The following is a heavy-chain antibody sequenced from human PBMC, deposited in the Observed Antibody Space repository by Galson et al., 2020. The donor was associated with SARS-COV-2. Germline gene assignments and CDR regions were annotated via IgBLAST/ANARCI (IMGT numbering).Heavy chain of an antibody. CDR2: ISYDRSNK. Sequence: TGGSLRLSCAASGFTFSSYGIHWVRQAPGKGLEWVAVISYDRSNKYYADSVKGRFTISRDNSKNTVYLQMNSLRDEDTAVYYCGKDYSPYVVVITSGPDYWGQGTLVTVSS. J-gene: IGHJ4*02. CDR1: GFTFSSYG. V-gene: IGHV3-30*18. CDR3: GKDYSPYVVVITSGPDY. D-gene: IGHD3-22*01.